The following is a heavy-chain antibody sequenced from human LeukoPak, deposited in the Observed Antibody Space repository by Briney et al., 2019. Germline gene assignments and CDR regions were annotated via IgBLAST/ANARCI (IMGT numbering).Heavy chain of an antibody. D-gene: IGHD3-16*01. Sequence: GGSLRLCCAASGFTFSDFAMSXXXXXPGKGLEWVSSIGAADTYYADSVKGRXTXXXDNSKNTLYLQLNSLRADDTAVYYCAKNWGPFDMRGQGTMVTVSS. CDR1: GFTFSDFA. V-gene: IGHV3-23*01. CDR3: AKNWGPFDM. J-gene: IGHJ3*02. CDR2: IGAADT.